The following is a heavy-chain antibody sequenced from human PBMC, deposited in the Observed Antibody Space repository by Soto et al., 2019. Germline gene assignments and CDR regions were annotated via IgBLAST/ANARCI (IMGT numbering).Heavy chain of an antibody. J-gene: IGHJ4*02. CDR2: ISGSGGTT. CDR3: AKQRADFGSGSDTFFLDN. D-gene: IGHD3-10*01. CDR1: GFTFSGNA. Sequence: EVQLLESGGGLVQPGGSLRISCLASGFTFSGNAMSWVRQAPGKRLAWVSAISGSGGTTFYADSVEGRFAVSRANSENTLYLQRDSLSAEDTAVYYCAKQRADFGSGSDTFFLDNWGQGTLVTVSS. V-gene: IGHV3-23*01.